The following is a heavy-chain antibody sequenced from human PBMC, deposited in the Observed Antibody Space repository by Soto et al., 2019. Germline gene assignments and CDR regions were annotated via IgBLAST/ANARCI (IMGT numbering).Heavy chain of an antibody. CDR3: AKSIASAGIPY. Sequence: GSLRLSCAASGSTFSSYGMRWVRQAPGKGLEWVSGISGSGFTTYYADSVKGRFTISRDNSKNTLWLQMNSLRAEDTAIYFCAKSIASAGIPYWGQGTLVTVSS. J-gene: IGHJ4*02. D-gene: IGHD6-13*01. V-gene: IGHV3-23*01. CDR1: GSTFSSYG. CDR2: ISGSGFTT.